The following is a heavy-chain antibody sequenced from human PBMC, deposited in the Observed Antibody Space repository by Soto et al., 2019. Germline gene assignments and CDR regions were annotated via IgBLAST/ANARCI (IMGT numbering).Heavy chain of an antibody. D-gene: IGHD1-26*01. J-gene: IGHJ1*01. CDR2: ISSSSSYI. Sequence: GGSLRLSCAASGFTFSSYSMNWVRQAPGKGLEWVSSISSSSSYIYYADSVKGRFTISRDNAKNSLYLQMNSLRAEDTAVYYCARANGGSRAEYFQHWGQGTLVTVSS. CDR1: GFTFSSYS. CDR3: ARANGGSRAEYFQH. V-gene: IGHV3-21*01.